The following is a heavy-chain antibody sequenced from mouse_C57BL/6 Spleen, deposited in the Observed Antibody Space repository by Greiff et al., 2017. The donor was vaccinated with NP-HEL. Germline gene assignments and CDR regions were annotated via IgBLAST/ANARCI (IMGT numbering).Heavy chain of an antibody. D-gene: IGHD2-3*01. Sequence: EVHLVETGGGLVKPGGSLKLSCAASGFTFSDYGMHWVRQAPEKGLEWVAYISSGSSTIYYADTVKGRFTISRDNAKNTLFLQMTSLRSEDTAMYYCAGWLPLFAYWGQGTLVTVSA. CDR3: AGWLPLFAY. CDR1: GFTFSDYG. V-gene: IGHV5-17*01. J-gene: IGHJ3*01. CDR2: ISSGSSTI.